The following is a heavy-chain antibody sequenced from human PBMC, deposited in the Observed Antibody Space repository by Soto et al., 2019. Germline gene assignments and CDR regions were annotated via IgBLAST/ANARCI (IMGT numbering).Heavy chain of an antibody. Sequence: EVQLVESGGGLVKPGGSLRLSCAATGFTFSSYSMNWVRQAPGKGLEWVSSISSSSSYIYYADSVKGRFTISRDNAKNSLYLQMNSLRAVDTAVYYCARMGSQRYYYYGMDVWGQGTTVTVSS. V-gene: IGHV3-21*01. J-gene: IGHJ6*02. CDR3: ARMGSQRYYYYGMDV. CDR2: ISSSSSYI. CDR1: GFTFSSYS. D-gene: IGHD6-25*01.